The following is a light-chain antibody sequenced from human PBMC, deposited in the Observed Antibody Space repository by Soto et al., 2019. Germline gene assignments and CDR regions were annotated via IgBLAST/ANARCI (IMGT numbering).Light chain of an antibody. CDR3: QQYGSSPWT. J-gene: IGKJ1*01. V-gene: IGKV3-20*01. CDR1: QSVSSSY. Sequence: EIVLTQSPGTLSLSPGQRATLSCRARQSVSSSYLAWYQQRPGQAPRLLIYGASIRATGIPDRFSGSGSGTDFTLTISRLEPEDFAVYYCQQYGSSPWTFGQGTKVDIK. CDR2: GAS.